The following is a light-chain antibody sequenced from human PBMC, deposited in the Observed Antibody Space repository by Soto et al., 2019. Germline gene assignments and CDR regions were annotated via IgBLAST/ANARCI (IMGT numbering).Light chain of an antibody. CDR2: EGS. J-gene: IGLJ1*01. CDR3: CSYAGSSTLV. Sequence: QSVLTQPASVSGSPGQSITISCTGTSXDVGSYNLVSWYQQHPGKAPKLMIYEGSKRPSGVSNRFSGSKSGNTASLTISGLQAEDEADYYCCSYAGSSTLVLGTGTKV. V-gene: IGLV2-23*01. CDR1: SXDVGSYNL.